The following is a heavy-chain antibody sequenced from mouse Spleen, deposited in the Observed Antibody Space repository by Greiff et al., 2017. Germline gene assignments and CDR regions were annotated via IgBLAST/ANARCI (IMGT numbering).Heavy chain of an antibody. CDR2: ISSGGSYT. V-gene: IGHV5-9-3*01. Sequence: EVKLMESGGGLVKPVGSLKLSCAASGFTFSSYAMSWVRQTPEKRLEWVATISSGGSYTYYPDSVKGRFTISRDNAKNTLYLQMSSLRSEDTAMYYCARQERGFLDYWGQGTTLTVSS. J-gene: IGHJ2*01. CDR1: GFTFSSYA. CDR3: ARQERGFLDY.